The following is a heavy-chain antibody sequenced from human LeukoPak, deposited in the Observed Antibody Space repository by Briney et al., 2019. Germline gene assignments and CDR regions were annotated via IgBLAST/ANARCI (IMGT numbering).Heavy chain of an antibody. J-gene: IGHJ5*02. D-gene: IGHD4-11*01. CDR3: ARVSDYSGNGNGDWFDP. CDR1: GFRFSSFG. Sequence: GASVNVPCKASGFRFSSFGVSWVRQAPGPGLEWMGWVSNYFGVTHYAEKFEDRVTMTVDTSTTTVYMELRSLKYDDTAIYYCARVSDYSGNGNGDWFDPWGQGTVVIVSS. V-gene: IGHV1-18*04. CDR2: VSNYFGVT.